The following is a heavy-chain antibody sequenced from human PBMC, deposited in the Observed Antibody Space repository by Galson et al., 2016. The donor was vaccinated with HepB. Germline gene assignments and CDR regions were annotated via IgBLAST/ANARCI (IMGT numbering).Heavy chain of an antibody. CDR3: ARLHYDGSIFHPFDC. Sequence: SLRLSCAASGFTFSNYAMAWVRQASGKGLEWVSAIRGDTDTTYYADSVKGRFTISRDNSKNTLYLQMNSLKTEDTAVYYCARLHYDGSIFHPFDCWGQGTLVTVSS. CDR2: IRGDTDTT. CDR1: GFTFSNYA. J-gene: IGHJ4*02. D-gene: IGHD3-22*01. V-gene: IGHV3-23*01.